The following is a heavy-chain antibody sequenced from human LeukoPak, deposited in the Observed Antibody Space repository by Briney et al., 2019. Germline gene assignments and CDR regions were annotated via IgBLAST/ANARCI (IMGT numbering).Heavy chain of an antibody. V-gene: IGHV3-7*01. CDR2: INQDGSEK. J-gene: IGHJ4*02. D-gene: IGHD5-24*01. CDR3: ARERDGRFFDY. Sequence: GGSLRLSCAVSGLTFRSFWMSWVRQAPGKGLEWVANINQDGSEKYFVDSVKGRFTISRDNSKNSLHLQMSTLRGEDTAVYYCARERDGRFFDYWGQGTLVTVSS. CDR1: GLTFRSFW.